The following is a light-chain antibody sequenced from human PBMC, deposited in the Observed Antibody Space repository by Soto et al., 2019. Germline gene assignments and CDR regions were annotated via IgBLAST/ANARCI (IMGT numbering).Light chain of an antibody. CDR1: SGHSSYA. CDR3: QTWGTGFQV. Sequence: QPVLTQPPSASASLGASVKLTCTLSSGHSSYAIAWHRKLPGKGPRYLMDLNNDGSHSKGDGIPDRFSGSSSGAERYLIISSLQSEDEADYYCQTWGTGFQVFGGGTQLTVL. CDR2: LNNDGSH. J-gene: IGLJ2*01. V-gene: IGLV4-69*01.